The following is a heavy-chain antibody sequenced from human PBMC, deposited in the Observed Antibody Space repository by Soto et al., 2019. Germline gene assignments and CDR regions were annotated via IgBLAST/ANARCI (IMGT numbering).Heavy chain of an antibody. D-gene: IGHD3-22*01. CDR2: ISAYNGNT. J-gene: IGHJ6*02. CDR1: GYSFTSTG. Sequence: SVNASSKASGYSFTSTGISWVRQAPGQGLEWMGWISAYNGNTNYAQKLQGRVTMTTDTSTSTAYMELRSLRSDDTAVYYCARDYDDSSGPFYYYVMDVWGQGTTVTVSS. V-gene: IGHV1-18*04. CDR3: ARDYDDSSGPFYYYVMDV.